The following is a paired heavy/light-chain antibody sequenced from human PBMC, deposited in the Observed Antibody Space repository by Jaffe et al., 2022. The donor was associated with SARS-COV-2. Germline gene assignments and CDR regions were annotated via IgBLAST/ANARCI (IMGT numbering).Light chain of an antibody. CDR1: QSISSY. CDR3: QQSYSTLRT. CDR2: AAS. V-gene: IGKV1-39*01. J-gene: IGKJ1*01. Sequence: DIQMTQSPSSLSASVGDRVTITCRASQSISSYLNWYQQKPGKAPKLLIYAASSLQSGVPSRFSGSGSGTDFTLTISSLQPEDFATYYCQQSYSTLRTFGQGTKVEIK.
Heavy chain of an antibody. Sequence: QVQLVQSGSELKKPGASVKVSCKASGYTFTSYAMNWVRQAPGQGLEWMGWINTNTGNPTYAQGFTGRFVFSLDTSVSTAYLQISSLKAEDTAVYYCARDGGRYFDWFKLDYYYYMDVWGKGTTVTVSS. CDR2: INTNTGNP. CDR3: ARDGGRYFDWFKLDYYYYMDV. J-gene: IGHJ6*03. D-gene: IGHD3-9*01. CDR1: GYTFTSYA. V-gene: IGHV7-4-1*02.